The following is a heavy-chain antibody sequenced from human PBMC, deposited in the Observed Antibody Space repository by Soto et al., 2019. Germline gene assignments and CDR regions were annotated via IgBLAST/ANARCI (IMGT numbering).Heavy chain of an antibody. V-gene: IGHV3-23*01. CDR1: GFTFSSYA. J-gene: IGHJ4*02. CDR3: AKDRPDSSGWYGGVDFDY. Sequence: GGSLRLSCASSGFTFSSYAMSWVRQATGKGLEWVSAISGSGGSTYYADSVKGRFTISRDNSKNTLYLQMNSLRAEDTAVYYCAKDRPDSSGWYGGVDFDYWGQGTLVTVSS. D-gene: IGHD6-19*01. CDR2: ISGSGGST.